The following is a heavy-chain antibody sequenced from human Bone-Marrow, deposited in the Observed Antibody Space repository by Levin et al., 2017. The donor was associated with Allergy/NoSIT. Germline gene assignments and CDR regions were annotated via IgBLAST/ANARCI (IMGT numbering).Heavy chain of an antibody. D-gene: IGHD7-27*01. J-gene: IGHJ6*02. V-gene: IGHV4-59*01. CDR1: GGSISGYY. Sequence: SETLSLTCTVSGGSISGYYWSWIRQPPGKGLEWIGYIYYSGSTKYNPSLKSRVAISVDTSKNQFSLKLNSVTAADTAVYYCARDRTITTTGETYFYGMDVWGQGTTVTVSS. CDR3: ARDRTITTTGETYFYGMDV. CDR2: IYYSGST.